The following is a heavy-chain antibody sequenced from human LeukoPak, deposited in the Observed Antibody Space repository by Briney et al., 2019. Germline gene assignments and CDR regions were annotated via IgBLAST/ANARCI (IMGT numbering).Heavy chain of an antibody. J-gene: IGHJ4*02. V-gene: IGHV3-66*01. CDR2: IYSGGST. D-gene: IGHD5-18*01. Sequence: GGSLRLSCAASGFTVSSNYMSWVRQAPGKGLEWVSVIYSGGSTYYADSVKGRFTISRDNSKNTLYLQMNSLRAEDTAVYYCATIKRGSIFGYFDFWGQGILVTVSS. CDR1: GFTVSSNY. CDR3: ATIKRGSIFGYFDF.